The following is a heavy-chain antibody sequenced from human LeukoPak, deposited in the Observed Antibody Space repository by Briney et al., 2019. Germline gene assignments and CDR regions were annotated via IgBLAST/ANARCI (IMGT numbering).Heavy chain of an antibody. CDR2: ISSSSSYI. CDR3: ARDWVIDAFDI. Sequence: GGSLRLSCAASGFTFSSYDMNWVRQAPGKGLEWVSSISSSSSYIYYADSVKGRFTISRDNAKNSLYLQMNSLRAEDTAVYYCARDWVIDAFDIWGQGTMVTVSS. D-gene: IGHD3-22*01. CDR1: GFTFSSYD. V-gene: IGHV3-21*01. J-gene: IGHJ3*02.